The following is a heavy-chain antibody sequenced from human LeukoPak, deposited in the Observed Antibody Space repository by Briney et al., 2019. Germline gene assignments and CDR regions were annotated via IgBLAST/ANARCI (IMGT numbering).Heavy chain of an antibody. V-gene: IGHV1-8*01. CDR3: ARVREYDILTGYYSFDY. CDR2: MNPNSGNT. J-gene: IGHJ4*02. CDR1: GYTFTSYD. Sequence: ASVKVSCKASGYTFTSYDINWVRQATGQGLEWMGWMNPNSGNTGYAQKFQGRVTMTRNTSISTAYMELSSLRSEDTAVYYCARVREYDILTGYYSFDYWGQGTLATVSS. D-gene: IGHD3-9*01.